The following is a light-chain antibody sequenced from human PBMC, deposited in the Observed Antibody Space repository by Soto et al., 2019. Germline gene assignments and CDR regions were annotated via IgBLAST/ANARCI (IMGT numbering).Light chain of an antibody. CDR1: KRDVGAYDY. V-gene: IGLV2-14*03. J-gene: IGLJ1*01. CDR3: SSDIRSIPPG. Sequence: HSALTQPSSVSRSPGQSITISCTGTKRDVGAYDYVSWYQQHPDKAPKLMIYEVSNRPSGVSDRFSGSKSVNTATLTISGLQAEDDADYYGSSDIRSIPPGFATGTMVTV. CDR2: EVS.